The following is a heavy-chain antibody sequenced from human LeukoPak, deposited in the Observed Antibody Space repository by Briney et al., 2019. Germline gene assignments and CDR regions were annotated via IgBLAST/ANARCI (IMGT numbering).Heavy chain of an antibody. D-gene: IGHD2-2*01. V-gene: IGHV3-15*01. Sequence: GGSLRLSCAAPSFDFIGTWMTWVRQTPGKGLEWVGRMKSKSAGGTADYAAPVQGRFTISRDDSKDTVYLQMNSLKTEDTAVYYCVAVASHYMTGGSCHYYNYWGQGTLVTVSS. J-gene: IGHJ4*02. CDR1: SFDFIGTW. CDR2: MKSKSAGGTA. CDR3: VAVASHYMTGGSCHYYNY.